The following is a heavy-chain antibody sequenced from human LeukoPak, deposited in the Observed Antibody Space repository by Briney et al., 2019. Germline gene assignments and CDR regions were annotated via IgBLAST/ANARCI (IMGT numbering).Heavy chain of an antibody. J-gene: IGHJ4*02. V-gene: IGHV3-48*01. CDR3: SREGVGSSWSFDY. CDR2: ISSSSSTI. Sequence: GGSLRLSCAASGFTFSNYNMNWVRQAPGKGLEWVSCISSSSSTIYYADSVKGRFTISRDNAKNSLYLQMNSLRAEDTAVYYCSREGVGSSWSFDYWGQGTLVTVSS. D-gene: IGHD6-13*01. CDR1: GFTFSNYN.